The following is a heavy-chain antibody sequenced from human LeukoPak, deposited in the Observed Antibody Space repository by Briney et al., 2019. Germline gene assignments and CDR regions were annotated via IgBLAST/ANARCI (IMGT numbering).Heavy chain of an antibody. CDR1: GGSISSSNW. D-gene: IGHD6-13*01. Sequence: PSETLSLTCAVSGGSISSSNWWSWVRQPPGKGLEWIGEIYHSGSTNYNPSLKSRVTISVDKSKNQFSLKLSSVTAADTAVYYCARVSGIAAADLYNWFDPWGQGTLVTVSS. CDR3: ARVSGIAAADLYNWFDP. CDR2: IYHSGST. J-gene: IGHJ5*02. V-gene: IGHV4-4*02.